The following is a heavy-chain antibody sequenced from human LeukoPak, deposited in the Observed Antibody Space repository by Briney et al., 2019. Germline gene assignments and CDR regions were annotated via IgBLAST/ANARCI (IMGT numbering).Heavy chain of an antibody. V-gene: IGHV3-48*02. CDR3: AKDQSSTPKHYGMDV. D-gene: IGHD2-2*01. CDR1: GFTFSSYS. J-gene: IGHJ6*02. CDR2: ITASGTAM. Sequence: PGGSLRLSCAASGFTFSSYSMNWVRQAPGKGLEWVSHITASGTAMFYADSVKGRFTISRDNAKNSLYLQMNSLRDEDTAVYYCAKDQSSTPKHYGMDVWGQGTTVTVSS.